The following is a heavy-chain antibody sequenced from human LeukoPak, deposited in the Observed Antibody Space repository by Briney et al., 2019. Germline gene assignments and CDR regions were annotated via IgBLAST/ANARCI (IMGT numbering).Heavy chain of an antibody. V-gene: IGHV3-11*03. CDR2: ISTSGVYT. Sequence: PGGSLRLSCAASGFTFSDHYMRWLRQAPGKGLEWVSYISTSGVYTNYADSVKGRFTISRDDAKNSLYLQMNRLIAEDTAMYYGARNRISAADCVFDIWGQGTMVTVSS. CDR3: ARNRISAADCVFDI. CDR1: GFTFSDHY. D-gene: IGHD6-13*01. J-gene: IGHJ3*02.